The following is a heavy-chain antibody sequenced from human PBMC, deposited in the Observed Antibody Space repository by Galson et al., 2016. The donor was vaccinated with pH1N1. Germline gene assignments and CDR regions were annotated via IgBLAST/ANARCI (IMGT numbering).Heavy chain of an antibody. CDR2: VSGTGTT. CDR3: ERESLEWLIISGHRVELNWFDS. V-gene: IGHV4-61*02. CDR1: GGSISSDSDY. Sequence: TLSLTCTVSGGSISSDSDYWTWIRQPAGKGLEWIGRVSGTGTTNYNPSLKSRVTISIDTSKNQFSLKMASVTAVDTAVYFCERESLEWLIISGHRVELNWFDSWGQGTLVTVSS. J-gene: IGHJ5*01. D-gene: IGHD3-3*01.